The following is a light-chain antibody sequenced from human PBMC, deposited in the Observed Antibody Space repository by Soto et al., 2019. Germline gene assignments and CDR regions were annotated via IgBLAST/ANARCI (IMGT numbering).Light chain of an antibody. Sequence: DIKMTQSPSSLSGSVGDRVTITCQASQDIGNSVNWYQQKPGKAPKLLIYKASSLESGVPSRFSGSGSGTEFTLTISSLQPDDFATYYCQQYNSYPWTFGQGTKVDIK. J-gene: IGKJ1*01. CDR2: KAS. CDR3: QQYNSYPWT. CDR1: QDIGNS. V-gene: IGKV1-5*03.